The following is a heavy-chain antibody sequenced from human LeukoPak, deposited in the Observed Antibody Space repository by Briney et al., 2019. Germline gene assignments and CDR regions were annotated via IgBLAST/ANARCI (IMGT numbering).Heavy chain of an antibody. V-gene: IGHV4-30-2*01. CDR2: IYHSGST. Sequence: PSETLSLTCAVSGGSISSGGYSWSWIRQPPGKGLEWIGYIYHSGSTYYNPSLKSRVTISVDRSKNQFSLKLSSVTAADTAVYYCASGTLGYDYWGQGTLVTVSS. CDR1: GGSISSGGYS. CDR3: ASGTLGYDY. D-gene: IGHD2-15*01. J-gene: IGHJ4*02.